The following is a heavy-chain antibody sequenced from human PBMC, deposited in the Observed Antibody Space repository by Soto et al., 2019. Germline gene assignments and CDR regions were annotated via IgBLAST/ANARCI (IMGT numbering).Heavy chain of an antibody. J-gene: IGHJ3*02. CDR1: GDSFTSYD. V-gene: IGHV1-8*01. Sequence: GTSVKLSCKACGDSFTSYDINWVRQATRQGLEWMGWMNPNSGNTGYAQKFQGRVTMTRNTSISTAYMELSSLRSEDTAVYYCASFVPNSSSWYWVAFDIWGQGTMVTVSS. D-gene: IGHD6-13*01. CDR3: ASFVPNSSSWYWVAFDI. CDR2: MNPNSGNT.